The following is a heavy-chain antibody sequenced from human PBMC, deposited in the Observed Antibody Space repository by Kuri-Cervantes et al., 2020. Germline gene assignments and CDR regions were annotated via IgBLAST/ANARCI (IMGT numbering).Heavy chain of an antibody. CDR2: ISAYNGNT. D-gene: IGHD5-12*01. J-gene: IGHJ4*02. CDR1: GYTFTSYG. V-gene: IGHV1-18*01. Sequence: ASVKVSCKASGYTFTSYGISWVRQTPGQGLEWMGWISAYNGNTNYAQKLQGRVTMTTDTSTSTAYMELRSLRSDDTAVYYCARAEDIVATMATFDYWGRGTLVTVSS. CDR3: ARAEDIVATMATFDY.